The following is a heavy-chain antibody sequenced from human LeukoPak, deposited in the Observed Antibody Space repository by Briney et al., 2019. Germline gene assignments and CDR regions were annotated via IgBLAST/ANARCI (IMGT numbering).Heavy chain of an antibody. Sequence: SETLSLTCTVSGVPISSYYWSWIRQPPGKGLEWIGYIYYSGSTNYHPSLKSRVTISVDTSKNQFSLKLSSVTATDTAVYYCAREASDDILTGYYGFDYWGQGTLVTVSS. D-gene: IGHD3-9*01. CDR3: AREASDDILTGYYGFDY. V-gene: IGHV4-59*13. CDR1: GVPISSYY. J-gene: IGHJ4*02. CDR2: IYYSGST.